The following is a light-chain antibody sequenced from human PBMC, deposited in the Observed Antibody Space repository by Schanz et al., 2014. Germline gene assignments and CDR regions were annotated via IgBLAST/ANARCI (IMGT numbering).Light chain of an antibody. CDR2: DVS. J-gene: IGLJ3*02. CDR1: SSDVGGYNY. CDR3: SSYTSSSTLV. Sequence: QSALTQPASVSGSPGQSITISCTGTSSDVGGYNYVSWYQHHPGKAPKLMIYDVSKRPSGVSNRFSGSKSGNTASLTITGLQAEDEADYYCSSYTSSSTLVFGGGTKFTVL. V-gene: IGLV2-14*01.